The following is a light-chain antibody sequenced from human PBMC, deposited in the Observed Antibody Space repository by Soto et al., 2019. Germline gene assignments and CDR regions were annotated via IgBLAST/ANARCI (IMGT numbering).Light chain of an antibody. V-gene: IGKV3-20*01. CDR2: GAS. CDR1: QSVSSSY. Sequence: EVAMAHTPVTLSVSPCERATLSCRASQSVSSSYLAWYQQKPGQAPRLLIYGASSRATGIPDRFSGSGSGTDFTLTISRLEPEDFAVYYCQQYGSSPTFGQGTRLEIK. CDR3: QQYGSSPT. J-gene: IGKJ5*01.